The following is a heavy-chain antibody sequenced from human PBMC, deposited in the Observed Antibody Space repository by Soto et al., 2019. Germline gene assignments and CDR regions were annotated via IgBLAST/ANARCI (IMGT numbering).Heavy chain of an antibody. CDR1: EFTFSSYA. V-gene: IGHV3-30*17. CDR2: ISFDGINE. Sequence: GGSLRLSCAASEFTFSSYAMHWVRQAPGRGLERVALISFDGINEYYADSVKGRFIISRDNSKNMVYLQMHSLRPDDTAIYYCARPIPRWSYHYGRDGWAQGTRVTVS. J-gene: IGHJ6*02. D-gene: IGHD3-3*01. CDR3: ARPIPRWSYHYGRDG.